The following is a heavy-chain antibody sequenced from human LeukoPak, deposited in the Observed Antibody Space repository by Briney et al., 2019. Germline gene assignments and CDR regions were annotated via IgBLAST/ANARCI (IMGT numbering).Heavy chain of an antibody. CDR1: GFTFSSYA. CDR2: ISGSGGST. J-gene: IGHJ6*03. CDR3: ARDPLTPHYYYYYMDV. V-gene: IGHV3-23*01. Sequence: GGSLRLSCAASGFTFSSYAMSWVRQAPGKGLEWVSAISGSGGSTYYADSVKGRFTISRDNSKNTLYLQMNSLRAEDTAVYYCARDPLTPHYYYYYMDVWGKGTTVTVSS.